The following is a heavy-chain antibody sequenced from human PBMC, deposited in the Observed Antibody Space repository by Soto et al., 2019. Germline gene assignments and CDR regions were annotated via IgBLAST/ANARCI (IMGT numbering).Heavy chain of an antibody. Sequence: QVQLVQSGAEVKKPGSSVKVSCKASGGTFSSYAISWVRQAPGQGLEWMGGIIPIFGTANYAQTFQGRVTITADESTSTAYMELSSLRSEDTAVYYCASVLGYCSGGSCYSFDYWGQGTLVTVSS. D-gene: IGHD2-15*01. CDR2: IIPIFGTA. J-gene: IGHJ4*02. CDR3: ASVLGYCSGGSCYSFDY. V-gene: IGHV1-69*01. CDR1: GGTFSSYA.